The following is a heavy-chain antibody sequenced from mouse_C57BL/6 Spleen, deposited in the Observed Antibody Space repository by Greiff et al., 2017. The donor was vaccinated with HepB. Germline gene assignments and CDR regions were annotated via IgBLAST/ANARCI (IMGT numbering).Heavy chain of an antibody. CDR3: TGRGDVRTFDY. CDR2: ISSGGSYT. V-gene: IGHV5-6*01. CDR1: GFTFSSYG. D-gene: IGHD3-3*01. Sequence: EVQRVESGGDLVKPGGSLKLSCAASGFTFSSYGMSWVRQTPDKRLEWVATISSGGSYTYYPDSVKGRFTISRDNAKNTLYLQMSSLKSEDTAMYYCTGRGDVRTFDYWGQGTTLTVSS. J-gene: IGHJ2*01.